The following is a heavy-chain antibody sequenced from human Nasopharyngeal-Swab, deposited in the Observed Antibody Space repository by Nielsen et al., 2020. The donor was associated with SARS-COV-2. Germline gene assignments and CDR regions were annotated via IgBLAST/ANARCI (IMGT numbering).Heavy chain of an antibody. CDR3: ARGVEFDP. CDR2: ISGSGGST. V-gene: IGHV3-23*01. D-gene: IGHD2-15*01. J-gene: IGHJ5*02. Sequence: WIRQPPGKGLEWVSAISGSGGSTYYADSVKGRFTISRDNSKNTLYLQMNSLRAEDTAVYYCARGVEFDPWGQGTLVTVSS.